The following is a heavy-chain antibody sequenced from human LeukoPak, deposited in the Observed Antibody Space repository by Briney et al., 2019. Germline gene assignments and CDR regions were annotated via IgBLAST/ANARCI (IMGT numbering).Heavy chain of an antibody. Sequence: PGGSLRLSCAASGFSLRTYAMNWVPQVPGKGLEWVSSIGGSDDTTYYADSVKGRFTISSDFSTNAVSLQMNSLRAEDTAVYFCAKGLVVNDNYFDNWGQGTLVTVSS. V-gene: IGHV3-23*01. D-gene: IGHD2-15*01. CDR1: GFSLRTYA. CDR2: IGGSDDTT. J-gene: IGHJ4*02. CDR3: AKGLVVNDNYFDN.